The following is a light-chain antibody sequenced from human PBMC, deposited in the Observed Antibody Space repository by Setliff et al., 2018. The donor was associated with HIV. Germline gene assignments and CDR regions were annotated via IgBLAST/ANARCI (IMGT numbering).Light chain of an antibody. CDR2: EVS. Sequence: SALTQPASVSGSPGQSITISCTGSSSDVGSYNLVSWYQQHPGKAPKLMIYEVSKRPSGVSNRFSGSKSGNTASLTISGLQAEDEADYYCCSYTSSTTYVSGTGTKVTVL. CDR1: SSDVGSYNL. J-gene: IGLJ1*01. V-gene: IGLV2-23*02. CDR3: CSYTSSTTYV.